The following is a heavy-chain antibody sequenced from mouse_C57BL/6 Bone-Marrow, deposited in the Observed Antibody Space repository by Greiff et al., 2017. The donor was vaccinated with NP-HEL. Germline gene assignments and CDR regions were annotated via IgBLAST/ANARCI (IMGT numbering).Heavy chain of an antibody. CDR2: IDPEDGGT. D-gene: IGHD1-1*01. CDR1: GFNIKDYY. V-gene: IGHV14-1*01. CDR3: TTHDYYGSSYFFDY. Sequence: VQLQQSGAELVRPGASVKLSCTASGFNIKDYYMHWVKQRPEQGLEWIGRIDPEDGGTEYAPKFQGKATMTADTSSNTAYLQLSSLTSEDTAVYYCTTHDYYGSSYFFDYWGQGTTLTVSS. J-gene: IGHJ2*01.